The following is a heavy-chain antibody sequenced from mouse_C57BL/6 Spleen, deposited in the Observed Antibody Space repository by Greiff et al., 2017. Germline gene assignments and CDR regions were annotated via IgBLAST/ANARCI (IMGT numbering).Heavy chain of an antibody. J-gene: IGHJ3*01. CDR3: ARRGLYGNYFAY. CDR1: EYEFPSHD. V-gene: IGHV5-2*01. D-gene: IGHD2-1*01. CDR2: INSDGGNT. Sequence: EVQLQQSGGGLVQPGESLKLSCESNEYEFPSHDMSWVRKTPEKRLELVAAINSDGGNTYYPDTMERRFIISRDNTKKTLYLQMSSLRSEDTALYYCARRGLYGNYFAYWGQGTLVTVSA.